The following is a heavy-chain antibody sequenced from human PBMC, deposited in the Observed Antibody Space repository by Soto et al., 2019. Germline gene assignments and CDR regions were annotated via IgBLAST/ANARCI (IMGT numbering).Heavy chain of an antibody. CDR3: AREAPYCTSATCPKFYVMHV. Sequence: SVKVSCKASGGTFSSYAISWVRQAPGQGLGWMGGIIPIFGTANYAQKFQGRVTITADEITNTAYMELNSLRFDDTAVYYCAREAPYCTSATCPKFYVMHVWGQGTTVTVSS. V-gene: IGHV1-69*13. CDR2: IIPIFGTA. D-gene: IGHD2-2*01. J-gene: IGHJ6*02. CDR1: GGTFSSYA.